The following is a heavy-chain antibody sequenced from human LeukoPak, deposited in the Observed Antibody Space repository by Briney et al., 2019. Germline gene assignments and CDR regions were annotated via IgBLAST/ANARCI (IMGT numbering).Heavy chain of an antibody. CDR2: NTDGSST. D-gene: IGHD3-16*01. J-gene: IGHJ4*02. Sequence: GGSLRLSCAASGFSFNKYGMHWVRQAPGKGLVWVSNTDGSSTNYADFVKGRFTISRDNAKNTLYLQMNSLRAEDTAVYYCARVMISFGGVVLQIFDYWGPGTLVTVSS. V-gene: IGHV3-74*01. CDR1: GFSFNKYG. CDR3: ARVMISFGGVVLQIFDY.